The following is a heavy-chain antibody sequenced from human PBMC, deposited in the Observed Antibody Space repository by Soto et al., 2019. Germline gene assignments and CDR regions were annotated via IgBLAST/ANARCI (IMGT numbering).Heavy chain of an antibody. V-gene: IGHV1-18*01. CDR1: GYTFNTHG. Sequence: ASVKVSCKTSGYTFNTHGINWVRQAPGQGLELMGWISAYDGKTTYAEKFQGRVTLTTDTSTSTAYMELRSLRSDDTAIYYCARDPHEFWTSYWFDPWGQGTQVTVSS. D-gene: IGHD3-3*01. CDR2: ISAYDGKT. CDR3: ARDPHEFWTSYWFDP. J-gene: IGHJ5*02.